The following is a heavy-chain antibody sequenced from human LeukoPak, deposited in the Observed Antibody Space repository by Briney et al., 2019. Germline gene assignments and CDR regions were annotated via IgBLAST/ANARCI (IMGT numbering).Heavy chain of an antibody. CDR3: AKDSSSAWFDP. Sequence: GGSLRLSFAASGFTFSSYAMSWVRQAPGKGLEWVSTISGGGVSTYYADSVKGRFTISRDNSKNTLYLQMNSLRAEDTALYYCAKDSSSAWFDPWGQGTLVTVSS. V-gene: IGHV3-23*01. CDR2: ISGGGVST. CDR1: GFTFSSYA. J-gene: IGHJ5*02.